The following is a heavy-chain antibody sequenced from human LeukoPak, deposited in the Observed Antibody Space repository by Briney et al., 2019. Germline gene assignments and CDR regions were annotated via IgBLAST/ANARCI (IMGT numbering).Heavy chain of an antibody. CDR3: AKGGTSSGWYEFDY. Sequence: GGSLRLSCAAPGFTFSSYAMSWVRQAPGKGLEWVSAISGSGGSTYYADSVKGRFTISRDNSKNTLYLQMNSLRAEDTAVYYCAKGGTSSGWYEFDYWGQGTLVTVSS. J-gene: IGHJ4*02. D-gene: IGHD6-19*01. CDR1: GFTFSSYA. V-gene: IGHV3-23*01. CDR2: ISGSGGST.